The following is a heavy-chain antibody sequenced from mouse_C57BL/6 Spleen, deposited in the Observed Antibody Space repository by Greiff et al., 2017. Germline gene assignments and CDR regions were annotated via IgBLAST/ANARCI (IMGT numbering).Heavy chain of an antibody. Sequence: QVQLQQSGAELVKPGASVKMSCKASGYTFTSYWITWVQQRPGQGLEWIGDIYPGSGSTTYNEKFKSKATLTVDTASRTAYMQRSSQTSEDAAVYDCARTMGMDDWGQGTSVTVSS. CDR3: ARTMGMDD. CDR2: IYPGSGST. CDR1: GYTFTSYW. D-gene: IGHD2-3*01. J-gene: IGHJ4*01. V-gene: IGHV1-55*01.